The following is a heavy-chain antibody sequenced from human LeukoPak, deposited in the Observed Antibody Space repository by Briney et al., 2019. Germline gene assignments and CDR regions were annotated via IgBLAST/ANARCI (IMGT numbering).Heavy chain of an antibody. D-gene: IGHD3-3*01. CDR3: ARGLEWLHYFDY. J-gene: IGHJ4*02. CDR1: GGSISSYY. V-gene: IGHV4-59*01. CDR2: IYYSGST. Sequence: SETLSLTCTVSGGSISSYYWSWIRQPPGKGLEWIGYIYYSGSTNYNPSLKSRVTISVDTSKNQFSLKLSSVTAADTAVYYCARGLEWLHYFDYWGQGTLVTVSS.